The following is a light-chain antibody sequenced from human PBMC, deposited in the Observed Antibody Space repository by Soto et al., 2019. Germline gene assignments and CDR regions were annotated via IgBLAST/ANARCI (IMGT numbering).Light chain of an antibody. Sequence: IVMTQSPLSLPVTPGEPASISCRSSQSLLHSNGYKYLDWYLLKPGQSPQLLIYLGSNRASGVPDRFSGSGSGTDFTLKISRVEAEDVGVNYCMQAIQTPLTFGGGTKLEIK. V-gene: IGKV2-28*01. CDR2: LGS. CDR1: QSLLHSNGYKY. J-gene: IGKJ4*01. CDR3: MQAIQTPLT.